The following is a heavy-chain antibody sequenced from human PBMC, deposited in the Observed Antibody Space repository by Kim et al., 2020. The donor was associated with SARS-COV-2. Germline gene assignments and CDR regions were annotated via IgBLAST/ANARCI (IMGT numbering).Heavy chain of an antibody. Sequence: SETLSLTCTVSGGSISSSSYYWGWIRQPPGKGLEWIGSIYYSGSTYYNPSLKSRVTISVDTSKNQFSLKLSSVTAADTAVYYCARHGSAYLDWVRYDYWGQGTLVTVSS. CDR3: ARHGSAYLDWVRYDY. CDR2: IYYSGST. V-gene: IGHV4-39*01. D-gene: IGHD3-9*01. CDR1: GGSISSSSYY. J-gene: IGHJ4*02.